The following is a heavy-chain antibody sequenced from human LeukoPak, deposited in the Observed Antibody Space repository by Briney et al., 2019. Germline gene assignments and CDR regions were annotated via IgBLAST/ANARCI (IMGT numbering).Heavy chain of an antibody. Sequence: SVKVSCKASGGTFSSYTISWVRQAPGQWLEWMGRIIPILGIANYAQKFQGRVTITADKSTSTAYMELSSLRSEDTAVYYCARVLGCYDFWSGYCPGWFDPWGQGTLVTVSS. CDR1: GGTFSSYT. D-gene: IGHD3-3*01. V-gene: IGHV1-69*02. CDR2: IIPILGIA. CDR3: ARVLGCYDFWSGYCPGWFDP. J-gene: IGHJ5*02.